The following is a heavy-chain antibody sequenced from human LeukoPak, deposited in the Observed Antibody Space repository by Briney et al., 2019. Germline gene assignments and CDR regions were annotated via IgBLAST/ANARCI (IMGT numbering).Heavy chain of an antibody. J-gene: IGHJ6*03. V-gene: IGHV3-23*01. D-gene: IGHD2-21*01. CDR1: GFTFSSYA. CDR2: ISGSGGST. CDR3: AKTGEAYCGGDCYPSTTDYYYMDV. Sequence: PGGSLRLSCAASGFTFSSYAMSWVRQAPGKGLEWVSAISGSGGSTYYADSVKGRFTISRDNSKNTLYLQMNSLRAEDTAVYYCAKTGEAYCGGDCYPSTTDYYYMDVWGKGTTVTVSS.